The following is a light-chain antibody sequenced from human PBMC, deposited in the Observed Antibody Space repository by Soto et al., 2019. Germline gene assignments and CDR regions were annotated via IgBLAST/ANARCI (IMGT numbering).Light chain of an antibody. V-gene: IGLV1-40*01. CDR1: SSNIGAGYD. CDR3: HSYDSSLNAVV. J-gene: IGLJ2*01. CDR2: GNS. Sequence: QSVLTQPASVSGAPGQRVTVSCTGSSSNIGAGYDVHWYQQLPGTAPKLLIYGNSNRPSGVPDRFSGSKSGHSASLAITWIQAEDEADYYCHSYDSSLNAVVFGRGTKLTVL.